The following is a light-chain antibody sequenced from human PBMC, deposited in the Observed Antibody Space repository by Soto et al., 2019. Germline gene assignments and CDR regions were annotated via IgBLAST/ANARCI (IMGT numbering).Light chain of an antibody. V-gene: IGKV3-20*01. CDR3: QQYGSSPFT. Sequence: EIGLTQSPGTLSLSPGERATLSCRASQSVNNNYLVWYQQNPGQPPRLLISGPSSRATGIPDRFSGSGSGTDFTLTISRLEPEDFGVYCCQQYGSSPFTFGPGTKVDIK. CDR1: QSVNNNY. CDR2: GPS. J-gene: IGKJ3*01.